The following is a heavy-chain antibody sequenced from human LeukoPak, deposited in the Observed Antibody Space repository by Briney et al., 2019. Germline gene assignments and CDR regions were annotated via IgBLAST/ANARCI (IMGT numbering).Heavy chain of an antibody. J-gene: IGHJ4*02. Sequence: SRSLCCAALGLSLDEYGMSGVRQSTGKGLEWVSGINWKGGSTAYADSVKGRFTISRDNAKNSLYLQMNSLRAEDTALFYCVRERNYERSGYHSFYFDYWGQGALVTVSS. V-gene: IGHV3-20*04. CDR1: GLSLDEYG. D-gene: IGHD3-22*01. CDR2: INWKGGST. CDR3: VRERNYERSGYHSFYFDY.